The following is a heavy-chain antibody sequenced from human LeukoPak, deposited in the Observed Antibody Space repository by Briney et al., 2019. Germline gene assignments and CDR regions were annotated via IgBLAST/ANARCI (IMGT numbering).Heavy chain of an antibody. CDR2: ISGSGVTT. Sequence: GGSLRLSCVASGFTFSSYAMSWVRQAPGKGLEWVSAISGSGVTTHYAGSVKGRFSISRDNSKNTLYLQMNSLRAEDSALYYCAKKVVVGATSPYSDFQDWGQGTLVTVSS. CDR3: AKKVVVGATSPYSDFQD. J-gene: IGHJ1*01. D-gene: IGHD1-26*01. V-gene: IGHV3-23*01. CDR1: GFTFSSYA.